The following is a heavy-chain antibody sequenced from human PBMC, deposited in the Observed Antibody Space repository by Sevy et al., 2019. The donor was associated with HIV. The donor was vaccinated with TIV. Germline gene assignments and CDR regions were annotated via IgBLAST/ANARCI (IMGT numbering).Heavy chain of an antibody. J-gene: IGHJ6*02. CDR3: AKAHADCSGGTCYTAHYYYDMDV. CDR2: ISYAGDNK. CDR1: GFAFSDYA. V-gene: IGHV3-30*18. D-gene: IGHD2-15*01. Sequence: GSLRLSCAASGFAFSDYAMHWVRQAPGKGLEGVAAISYAGDNKYFADSVKARFTVSKDNSKNKLYLEMNSLRAEDTAVYYCAKAHADCSGGTCYTAHYYYDMDVWGRGATVTVSS.